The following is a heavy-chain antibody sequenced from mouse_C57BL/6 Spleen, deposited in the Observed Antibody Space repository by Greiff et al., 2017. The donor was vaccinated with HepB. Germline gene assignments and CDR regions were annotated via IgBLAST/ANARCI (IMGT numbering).Heavy chain of an antibody. J-gene: IGHJ3*01. CDR1: GFTFSDYG. CDR3: ARTGYSYYGRAWFAY. V-gene: IGHV5-17*01. D-gene: IGHD2-12*01. CDR2: ISSGSSTI. Sequence: DVKLVESGGGLVKPGGSLKLSCAASGFTFSDYGMHWVRQAPEKGLEWVAYISSGSSTIYYADTVKGRFTISRDNAKNTLFLQMTSLRSEDTARYYCARTGYSYYGRAWFAYWGQGTLVTVSA.